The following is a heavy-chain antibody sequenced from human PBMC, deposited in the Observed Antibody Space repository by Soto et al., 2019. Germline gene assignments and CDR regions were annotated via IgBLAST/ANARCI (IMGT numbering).Heavy chain of an antibody. Sequence: GQGHEWMGGIIPIFGTANYAQKFQGRITITADESTSTAYVELSSLRSEDTAVYYCARNMYYYDSSGYYPQSDRYYYGMDVWVQGTTVSFSS. CDR2: IIPIFGTA. V-gene: IGHV1-69*01. CDR3: ARNMYYYDSSGYYPQSDRYYYGMDV. J-gene: IGHJ6*02. D-gene: IGHD3-22*01.